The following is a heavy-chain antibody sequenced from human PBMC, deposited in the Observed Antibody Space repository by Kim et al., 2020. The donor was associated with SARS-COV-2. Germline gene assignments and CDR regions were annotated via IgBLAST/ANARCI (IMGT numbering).Heavy chain of an antibody. CDR2: IWYDGSNK. CDR3: AKAQQWLSGIGY. V-gene: IGHV3-33*06. J-gene: IGHJ4*02. Sequence: GGSLRLSCAASGFTFSSYGMNWVRQAPGKGLEWVAVIWYDGSNKYYADSVKGRFTISRDNSKNTLYLQMNSLRAEDTAVYYCAKAQQWLSGIGYWGQGTLVTVSS. D-gene: IGHD6-19*01. CDR1: GFTFSSYG.